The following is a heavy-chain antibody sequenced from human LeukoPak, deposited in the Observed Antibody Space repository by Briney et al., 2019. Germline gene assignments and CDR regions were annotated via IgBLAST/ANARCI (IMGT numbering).Heavy chain of an antibody. CDR3: TRVGYIDEGIDC. D-gene: IGHD5-24*01. CDR2: IKQDGSKK. CDR1: GFPFSSYW. V-gene: IGHV3-7*04. Sequence: GGSLRLSCVASGFPFSSYWMTWVRQAPGKGLEWVANIKQDGSKKSYVDSVKGRFTISRDNAKSSLYLQMNSLRAEDTAIYYCTRVGYIDEGIDCWGQGTLVTVSS. J-gene: IGHJ4*02.